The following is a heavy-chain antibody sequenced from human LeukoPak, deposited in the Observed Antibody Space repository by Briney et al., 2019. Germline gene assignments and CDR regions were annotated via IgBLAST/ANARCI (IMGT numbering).Heavy chain of an antibody. CDR2: ISSSSSYT. J-gene: IGHJ4*02. Sequence: GGSLKLSCAASGFTFSDYYMSWIRQAPGKGLEWVSYISSSSSYTNYADSVKGRFTISRDNAKNSLYLQMNSLRAEDTAVYYCARVGSGWCSDYWGQGTLVTVSS. V-gene: IGHV3-11*05. CDR3: ARVGSGWCSDY. CDR1: GFTFSDYY. D-gene: IGHD6-19*01.